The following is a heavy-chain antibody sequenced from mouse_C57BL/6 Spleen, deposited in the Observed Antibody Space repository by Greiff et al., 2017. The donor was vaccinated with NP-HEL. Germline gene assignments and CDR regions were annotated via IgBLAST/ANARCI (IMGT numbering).Heavy chain of an antibody. Sequence: QVQLQQSGPELVKPGASVKISCKASGYAFSGSCMNWVKQRPGKGLEWIGRIYPGNGDTNYDAKFKGKATLTADKSSSTAYMQLSSLPSEDSAVYFCASGGGQAWFAYWGKGTLVTVA. D-gene: IGHD3-2*02. V-gene: IGHV1-82*01. J-gene: IGHJ3*01. CDR1: GYAFSGSC. CDR2: IYPGNGDT. CDR3: ASGGGQAWFAY.